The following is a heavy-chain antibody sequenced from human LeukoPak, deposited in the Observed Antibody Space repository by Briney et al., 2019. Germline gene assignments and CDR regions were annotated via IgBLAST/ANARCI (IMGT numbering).Heavy chain of an antibody. V-gene: IGHV4-39*07. CDR2: INYSGST. J-gene: IGHJ3*02. CDR3: ATLTGGDDAFDI. Sequence: SETLSLTCTVSGGSISSSSYYWGWIRQPPGKGLEWIGSINYSGSTYYNPSLKSRVTISVLTSKNRFSLKLSSVTAADTAVYYCATLTGGDDAFDIWGQGKWSPSLQ. D-gene: IGHD4-23*01. CDR1: GGSISSSSYY.